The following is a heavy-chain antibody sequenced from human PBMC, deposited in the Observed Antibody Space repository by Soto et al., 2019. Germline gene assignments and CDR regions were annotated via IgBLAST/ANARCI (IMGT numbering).Heavy chain of an antibody. CDR1: GNTFTSYD. D-gene: IGHD3-10*01. CDR2: INPNSGNI. Sequence: ASVKVSCKASGNTFTSYDINWVRQATGHGLEWMGWINPNSGNIGYAQKFQGRVTMTRDTAIRTAYMEVSRLRSDDTAVYYCARGRASGSYYLLDYWRQGTLVTVSS. CDR3: ARGRASGSYYLLDY. V-gene: IGHV1-8*01. J-gene: IGHJ4*02.